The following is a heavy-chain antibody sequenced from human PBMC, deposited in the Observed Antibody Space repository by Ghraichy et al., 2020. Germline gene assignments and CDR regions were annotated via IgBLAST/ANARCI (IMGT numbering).Heavy chain of an antibody. V-gene: IGHV4-34*01. D-gene: IGHD6-13*01. J-gene: IGHJ4*02. CDR2: INHSGST. CDR3: ARQAPRPGYSSSWYYFDY. Sequence: SETLSLTCAVYGGSFSGYYWSWIRQPLGKGLEWIGEINHSGSTNYNPSLKSRVTISVDTSKNQLSLKLSSVTAADTAVYYCARQAPRPGYSSSWYYFDYWGQGTLVTVSS. CDR1: GGSFSGYY.